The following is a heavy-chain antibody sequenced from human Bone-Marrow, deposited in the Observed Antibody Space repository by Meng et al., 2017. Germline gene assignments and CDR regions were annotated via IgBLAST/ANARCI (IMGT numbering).Heavy chain of an antibody. CDR2: ISSSGDSS. D-gene: IGHD5-18*01. CDR1: GFTFRSYA. Sequence: VQLVGSGGGLVQPGGALRLACAASGFTFRSYAMNWVRQAPGEGLEWVSTISSSGDSSYYADSVEDRFTISRDNFKNTLYLRMNSLRAEDTAVYYCTLDTAMINWGQGTLVTVSS. CDR3: TLDTAMIN. V-gene: IGHV3-23*04. J-gene: IGHJ4*02.